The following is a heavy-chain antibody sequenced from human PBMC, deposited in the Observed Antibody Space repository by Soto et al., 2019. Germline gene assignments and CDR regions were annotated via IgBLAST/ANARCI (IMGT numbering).Heavy chain of an antibody. CDR3: ARLWGQWLPRGHLGMDV. CDR1: GYTFTSCA. CDR2: INAGNGNT. V-gene: IGHV1-3*01. D-gene: IGHD6-19*01. Sequence: AASVKVSCKASGYTFTSCAMHWVRQAPGQRLEWMGWINAGNGNTKYSQKFQGRVTITRDTSASTAYMELSSLRSEDTAVYYCARLWGQWLPRGHLGMDVWGQGTTVTVSS. J-gene: IGHJ6*02.